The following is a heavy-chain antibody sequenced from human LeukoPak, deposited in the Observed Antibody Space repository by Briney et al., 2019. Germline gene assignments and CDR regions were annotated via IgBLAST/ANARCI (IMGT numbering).Heavy chain of an antibody. Sequence: ASVKVSCKASGYNLTTYRVNWVRQAPGQGLEGMGWVSVYHGTTNYARKVQGRVTMTTDTSTNTAYLELRSLRSDDTAVYYCARVTSLTTLTAFDIWGQGTMVTVSS. CDR3: ARVTSLTTLTAFDI. J-gene: IGHJ3*02. D-gene: IGHD4-11*01. CDR1: GYNLTTYR. CDR2: VSVYHGTT. V-gene: IGHV1-18*01.